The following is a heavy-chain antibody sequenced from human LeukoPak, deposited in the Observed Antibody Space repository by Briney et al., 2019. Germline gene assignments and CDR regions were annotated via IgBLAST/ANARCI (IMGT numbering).Heavy chain of an antibody. CDR2: MYTGGSA. Sequence: SETLSLTCTVSGGSISTYYWSWIRQPAGKGLEWIRRMYTGGSANYNPSLKSRVTMSLDTSKNQFSLRLSSVTAADTAVYYCARGGPYDSGSFYFDYWGQGTLVAVSS. CDR1: GGSISTYY. V-gene: IGHV4-4*07. J-gene: IGHJ4*02. CDR3: ARGGPYDSGSFYFDY. D-gene: IGHD1-26*01.